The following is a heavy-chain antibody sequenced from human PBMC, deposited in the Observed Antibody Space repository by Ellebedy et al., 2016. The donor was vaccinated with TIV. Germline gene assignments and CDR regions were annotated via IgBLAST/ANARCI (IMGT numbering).Heavy chain of an antibody. CDR2: ISYDGSNK. J-gene: IGHJ4*02. CDR3: AKAVAGPITGGFDY. D-gene: IGHD6-19*01. Sequence: GESLKISCAASGFTFSSYGMHWVRQAPGKGLEWVAVISYDGSNKYYADSVKGRFTISRDNSKNTLYLQMNSLRAEDTAVYYCAKAVAGPITGGFDYWGQGTLVTVSS. CDR1: GFTFSSYG. V-gene: IGHV3-30*18.